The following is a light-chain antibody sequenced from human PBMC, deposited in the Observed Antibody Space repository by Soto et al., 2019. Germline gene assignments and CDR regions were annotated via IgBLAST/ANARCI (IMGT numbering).Light chain of an antibody. Sequence: NFMLTQPHSVSESPGKTVTISCTGSSGTIASNYVQWYPQRPGSAPTTVIYEDDQRPSGVPDRFSGSIDISSNSASLTISGLKTEDEADYYCQSYDSSNRDVVFGGGTKLTVL. CDR3: QSYDSSNRDVV. CDR1: SGTIASNY. V-gene: IGLV6-57*02. J-gene: IGLJ2*01. CDR2: EDD.